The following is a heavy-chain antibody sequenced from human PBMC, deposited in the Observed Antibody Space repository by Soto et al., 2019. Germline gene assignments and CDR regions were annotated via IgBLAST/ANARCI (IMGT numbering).Heavy chain of an antibody. CDR1: GFTFSSYG. CDR2: IWYDGSNK. V-gene: IGHV3-33*01. J-gene: IGHJ4*02. Sequence: PGGSLRLSCAASGFTFSSYGMHWVRQAPGKGLEWVAVIWYDGSNKYYADSVKGRFTISRDNSKNTLYLQMNSLRAEDTAVYYCERAMGGDYYDSSGYGTPDFDYWGQGTLVTVSS. CDR3: ERAMGGDYYDSSGYGTPDFDY. D-gene: IGHD3-22*01.